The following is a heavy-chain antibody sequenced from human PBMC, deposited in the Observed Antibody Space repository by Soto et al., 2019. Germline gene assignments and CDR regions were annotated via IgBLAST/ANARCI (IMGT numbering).Heavy chain of an antibody. J-gene: IGHJ4*02. V-gene: IGHV2-5*02. Sequence: PKLVNPSQTPRLTCAFSGFPLRNSEKAVGWIRQPPGKALEWLTLIYGDDEKRYHPSLKSRITNTTYTPKHQVVLTMSNMDTVDTGTSYSVHLCTSECSLDFDSRGQRPLVAVS. CDR1: GFPLRNSEKA. CDR3: VHLCTSECSLDFDS. D-gene: IGHD2-8*02. CDR2: IYGDDEK.